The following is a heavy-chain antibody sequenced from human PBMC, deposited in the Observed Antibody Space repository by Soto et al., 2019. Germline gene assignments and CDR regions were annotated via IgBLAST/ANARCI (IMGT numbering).Heavy chain of an antibody. J-gene: IGHJ5*02. CDR1: VFPFCVSC. V-gene: IGHV3-15*06. Sequence: GGSLRLPCTASVFPFCVSCMRCARRAPRKGVDGVGRIKCKRDCGITQYPAPLRGRFTISRDDSKNTLYLQMNSLKTEDTAVYYCTTDLWRIAVGVGATGYFNPWVQGS. CDR2: IKCKRDCGIT. CDR3: TTDLWRIAVGVGATGYFNP. D-gene: IGHD6-19*01.